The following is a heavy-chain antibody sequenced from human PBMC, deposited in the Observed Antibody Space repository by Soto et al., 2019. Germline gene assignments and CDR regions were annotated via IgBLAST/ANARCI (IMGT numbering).Heavy chain of an antibody. CDR1: SECISSAGYY. D-gene: IGHD3-10*01. CDR3: ARVACYGPERGFDP. V-gene: IGHV4-31*03. J-gene: IGHJ5*02. CDR2: IYYSGNT. Sequence: TXTVCSECISSAGYYWRLKNQHPGKGLEWIGYIYYSGNTYYNPSLKSRVTISLDTSKNQFSVKLNSVTAADTAVYYCARVACYGPERGFDPWRHGTLVTVSS.